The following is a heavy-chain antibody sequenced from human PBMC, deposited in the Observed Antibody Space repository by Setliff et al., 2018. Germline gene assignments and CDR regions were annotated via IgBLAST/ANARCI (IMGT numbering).Heavy chain of an antibody. Sequence: GASVKVSCKASGYTLSNSILSWVRQAPGQGLEWVGWISAYNGKTYFAQKFQDRITLTTGTSTNTGYLELRGLRSDDTAVYYCARSFDSGFYHQRDAYDVWGQGTLVTVSS. V-gene: IGHV1-18*01. D-gene: IGHD5-12*01. CDR2: ISAYNGKT. CDR3: ARSFDSGFYHQRDAYDV. J-gene: IGHJ3*01. CDR1: GYTLSNSI.